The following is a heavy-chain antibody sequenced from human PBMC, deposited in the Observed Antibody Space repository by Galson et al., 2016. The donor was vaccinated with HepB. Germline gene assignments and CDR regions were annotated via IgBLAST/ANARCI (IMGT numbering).Heavy chain of an antibody. D-gene: IGHD5-24*01. J-gene: IGHJ4*02. Sequence: SETLSLTCTVSGYSISTGYYWGWLRQPPGKGLEWIGKVFRSGSTYFNQSLKSRLSMSVDTSNNQFSLRMTSVTAADTAVYYCARVARDGFNFDYWGQGTLVTVSS. CDR1: GYSISTGYY. CDR3: ARVARDGFNFDY. CDR2: VFRSGST. V-gene: IGHV4-38-2*02.